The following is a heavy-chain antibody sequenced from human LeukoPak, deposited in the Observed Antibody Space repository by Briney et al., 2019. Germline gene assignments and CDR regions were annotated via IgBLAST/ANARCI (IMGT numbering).Heavy chain of an antibody. D-gene: IGHD2-21*02. V-gene: IGHV3-30*02. CDR1: GFTFSSYG. CDR2: IRYDGSNK. CDR3: ARAQGDRAFYYYYGMDV. J-gene: IGHJ6*02. Sequence: GGSLRLSCAASGFTFSSYGMHWVRQAPGKGLEWVAFIRYDGSNKYYADSVKGRFTISRDNSKNTLYLQMNSLRAEDTAVYYCARAQGDRAFYYYYGMDVWGQGTTVTVSS.